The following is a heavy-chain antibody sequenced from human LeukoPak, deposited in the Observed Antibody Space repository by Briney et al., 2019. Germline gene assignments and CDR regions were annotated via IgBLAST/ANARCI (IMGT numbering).Heavy chain of an antibody. D-gene: IGHD6-13*01. V-gene: IGHV4-59*01. CDR1: GGSISSYY. J-gene: IGHJ4*02. CDR3: AGHVSAAAGGR. CDR2: IYYSGST. Sequence: SETLSLTCTVSGGSISSYYWSWIRQPPGKGLEWIGYIYYSGSTNYNPSLKSRVTISVDTSKNQFSLKLSSVTAADTAVYYCAGHVSAAAGGRWGQGTLVTVSS.